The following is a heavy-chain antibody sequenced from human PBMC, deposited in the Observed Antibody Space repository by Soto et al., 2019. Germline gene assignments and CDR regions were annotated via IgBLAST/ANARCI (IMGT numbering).Heavy chain of an antibody. D-gene: IGHD2-2*01. CDR2: IWFDESNK. CDR1: GFTFSNYG. J-gene: IGHJ4*02. V-gene: IGHV3-33*01. CDR3: ARDRDCSRTSCYRYYFHF. Sequence: QVQLVESGGGVVQPGRSLRLSCAASGFTFSNYGMHWVRQAPGKGLEWVALIWFDESNKYYADSVKGRFTISRDNSKNTLYRQMNSLRAEDTAMYYCARDRDCSRTSCYRYYFHFWGQGTLVSVSS.